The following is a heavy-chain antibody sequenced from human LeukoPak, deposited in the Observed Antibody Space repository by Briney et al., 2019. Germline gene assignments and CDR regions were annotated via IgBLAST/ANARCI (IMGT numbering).Heavy chain of an antibody. CDR3: ARVQGGGYRAADY. V-gene: IGHV3-30*04. D-gene: IGHD6-19*01. CDR2: ILENGSHQ. CDR1: GFTFSSYA. J-gene: IGHJ4*02. Sequence: GGSLRLSCAASGFTFSSYAMHWVRQAPGKGLDWVAVILENGSHQYYADSVKGRFTISKDNSKNTLFLQMNSLRGEDTAMYYCARVQGGGYRAADYWGQGTLVTVSS.